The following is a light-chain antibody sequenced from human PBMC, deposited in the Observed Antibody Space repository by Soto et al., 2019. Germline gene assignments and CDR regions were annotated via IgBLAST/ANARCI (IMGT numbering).Light chain of an antibody. Sequence: QSALTQPASVSGSPGQSITISCTGTSSDVGGYNFVSWYQQHPGKAPKLMIYEVSNRPSGVSNRFSGSKSGNTASLTISGLQAEDEAEYYCSSYARSNTLVFGTGTKLTVL. V-gene: IGLV2-14*01. CDR3: SSYARSNTLV. CDR2: EVS. CDR1: SSDVGGYNF. J-gene: IGLJ1*01.